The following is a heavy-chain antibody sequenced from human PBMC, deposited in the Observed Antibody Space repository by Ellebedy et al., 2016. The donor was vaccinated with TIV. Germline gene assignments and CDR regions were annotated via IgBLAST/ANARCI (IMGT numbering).Heavy chain of an antibody. CDR1: GFSFSSYW. CDR2: IKQDGSEK. Sequence: GESLKISCAASGFSFSSYWMSWVRQAPGKGLEWVANIKQDGSEKYYVDSVKGRFTISRDNAKNSLYLQMNSLRAEDTAVYYCARDAGPFKYYDSSGYPRGDFDYWGQGTLVTVSS. V-gene: IGHV3-7*01. J-gene: IGHJ4*02. CDR3: ARDAGPFKYYDSSGYPRGDFDY. D-gene: IGHD3-22*01.